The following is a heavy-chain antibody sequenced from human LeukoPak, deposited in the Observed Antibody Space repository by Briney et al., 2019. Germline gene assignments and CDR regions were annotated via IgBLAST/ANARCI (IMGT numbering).Heavy chain of an antibody. D-gene: IGHD5-18*01. J-gene: IGHJ4*02. CDR1: GYTFTGYY. CDR3: ARPLWLRTSSLDY. Sequence: ASVKVSCKASGYTFTGYYMHWVRRAPGQGLEWMGWINPNSGGTNYAQKFQGRVTMTRDTSISTAYMELSRLRSDDTAVYYCARPLWLRTSSLDYWGQGTLVTVSS. CDR2: INPNSGGT. V-gene: IGHV1-2*02.